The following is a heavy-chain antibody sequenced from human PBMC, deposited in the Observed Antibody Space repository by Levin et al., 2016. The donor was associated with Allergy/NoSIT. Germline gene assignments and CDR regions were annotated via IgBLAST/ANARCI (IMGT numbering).Heavy chain of an antibody. D-gene: IGHD3-10*01. Sequence: GESLKISCAASGFTFSSFAMAWVRQAPGKGLEWVSAISAGRSTFYADSVKGRFTISRDNSKNTLYLQMNSLRAEDTAVYYCAKGTGLMVRGMNDAFDIWGQGTMVTVSS. J-gene: IGHJ3*02. V-gene: IGHV3-23*01. CDR3: AKGTGLMVRGMNDAFDI. CDR2: ISAGRST. CDR1: GFTFSSFA.